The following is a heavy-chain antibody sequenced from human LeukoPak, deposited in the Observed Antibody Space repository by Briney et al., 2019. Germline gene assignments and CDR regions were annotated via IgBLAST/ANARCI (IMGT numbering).Heavy chain of an antibody. V-gene: IGHV1-69*13. D-gene: IGHD4-17*01. Sequence: ASVKVSCKASGGTFSSYAISWVRQAPGQGLEWMGRIIPIFGTANYAQKFQGRVTITADESTSTAYMELSSLRSEDTAVYYCARPYDYGDYVYDAFDIWGQGTMVTVSS. CDR3: ARPYDYGDYVYDAFDI. J-gene: IGHJ3*02. CDR1: GGTFSSYA. CDR2: IIPIFGTA.